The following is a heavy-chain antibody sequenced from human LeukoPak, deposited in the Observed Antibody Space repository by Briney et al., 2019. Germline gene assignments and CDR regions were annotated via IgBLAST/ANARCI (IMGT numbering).Heavy chain of an antibody. J-gene: IGHJ4*02. CDR3: AREIVGGFNPGAY. CDR1: GFTFSNFA. D-gene: IGHD1-14*01. V-gene: IGHV4-4*02. Sequence: GSLRLSCAASGFTFSNFAMTWARQPPGKGLEWIGEINHSGSTNYNPSLQSRVTISIDRSKNQIALELSSVTAADTAVYYCAREIVGGFNPGAYWGQGTLVTVSS. CDR2: INHSGST.